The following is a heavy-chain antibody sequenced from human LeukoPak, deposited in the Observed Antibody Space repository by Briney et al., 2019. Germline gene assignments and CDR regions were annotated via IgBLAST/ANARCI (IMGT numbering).Heavy chain of an antibody. J-gene: IGHJ5*02. CDR2: IYAGGTT. V-gene: IGHV3-53*01. CDR3: ARDSSGWYDH. CDR1: GFTVSTNY. Sequence: GGSLRLSCAASGFTVSTNYMSWARQAPGRGLEWVSVIYAGGTTYYADSVRGRFTISRDNSKDTLYLQMNSLRDEDTAVYYCARDSSGWYDHWGQGTLVTVSS. D-gene: IGHD6-19*01.